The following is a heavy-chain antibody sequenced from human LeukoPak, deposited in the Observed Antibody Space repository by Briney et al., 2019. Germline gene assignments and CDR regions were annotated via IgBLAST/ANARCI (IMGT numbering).Heavy chain of an antibody. D-gene: IGHD1-7*01. CDR1: GGSISSYY. J-gene: IGHJ4*02. CDR2: IYCSGST. CDR3: ARDRDWNYGGFDY. Sequence: PSETLSLTCAVSGGSISSYYWSWIRQPPGKGLEWIGDIYCSGSTNYNPSLKRRVTISVDTPKNQFSLKLSSVTAADTAVYYCARDRDWNYGGFDYWGQGTLVTVSS. V-gene: IGHV4-59*12.